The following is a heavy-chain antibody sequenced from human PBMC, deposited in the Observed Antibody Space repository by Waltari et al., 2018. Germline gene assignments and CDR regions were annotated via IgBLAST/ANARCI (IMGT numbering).Heavy chain of an antibody. CDR2: MNPDSGNT. Sequence: QVQLVQSGAEVKKPGASVKVSCQASGYSFTNYDIRWVRQAAVHGIEWMGWMNPDSGNTGYAQRIQGRVTMTRNTSISTAYMELSSLRSEDTAVYYCARTYYDFWTGSYWVHYFDDWGQGTLVTVSS. D-gene: IGHD3-3*01. V-gene: IGHV1-8*01. CDR3: ARTYYDFWTGSYWVHYFDD. CDR1: GYSFTNYD. J-gene: IGHJ4*02.